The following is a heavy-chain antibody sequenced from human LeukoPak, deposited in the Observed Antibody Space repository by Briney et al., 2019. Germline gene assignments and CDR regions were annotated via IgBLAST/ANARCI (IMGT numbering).Heavy chain of an antibody. CDR2: ITGSAANT. J-gene: IGHJ3*02. D-gene: IGHD5-24*01. Sequence: PGGSLRLSCAASGFTFSSYAMTWVRQPPGKGLEGVSSITGSAANTYYADSVKGRFTISRDNSKNTLYLQMNSLRAEDTAVYYCARARDGYTADAFDIWGQGTMVTVSS. V-gene: IGHV3-23*01. CDR1: GFTFSSYA. CDR3: ARARDGYTADAFDI.